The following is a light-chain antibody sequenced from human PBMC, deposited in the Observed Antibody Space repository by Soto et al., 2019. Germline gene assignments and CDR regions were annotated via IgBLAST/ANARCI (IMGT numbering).Light chain of an antibody. J-gene: IGKJ1*01. CDR1: QSVRSN. Sequence: EIVMTQSPATLSVSPGVRATLSCRASQSVRSNLAWYQQKPGQAPSLLIYGASTRATVIPARFSGSGSGKAFTLTISSLQSEDFAVYYCQQYNNWPPWSFGTGNKLDIK. CDR2: GAS. CDR3: QQYNNWPPWS. V-gene: IGKV3-15*01.